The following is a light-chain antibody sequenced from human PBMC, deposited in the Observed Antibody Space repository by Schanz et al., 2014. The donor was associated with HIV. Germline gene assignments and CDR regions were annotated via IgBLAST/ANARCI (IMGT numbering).Light chain of an antibody. CDR3: QQYNNWPRP. Sequence: EIVLTQSPGTLSLSPGDRATLSCRASQSVSSNLAWYQQKPGQAPRLLVYGASTRATGVPARFSGSGSGTEFTLTISSLQSEDFAVYYCQQYNNWPRPFGQGTKVEIK. V-gene: IGKV3-15*01. CDR1: QSVSSN. CDR2: GAS. J-gene: IGKJ1*01.